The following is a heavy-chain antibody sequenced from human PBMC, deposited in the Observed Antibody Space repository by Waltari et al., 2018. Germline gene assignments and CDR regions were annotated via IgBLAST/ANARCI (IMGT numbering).Heavy chain of an antibody. J-gene: IGHJ5*02. D-gene: IGHD2-2*01. Sequence: QVQLQQWGAGLLKPSETLSLTCAVYGGSFSGYYWSWIRQPPGKGLEWIGEINHSGSTNYNPSLKSRVTISVDTSKNQCSLKLSSVTAADTAVYYCARGRRRYQLLNWFDPWGQGTLVTVSS. CDR3: ARGRRRYQLLNWFDP. CDR1: GGSFSGYY. CDR2: INHSGST. V-gene: IGHV4-34*01.